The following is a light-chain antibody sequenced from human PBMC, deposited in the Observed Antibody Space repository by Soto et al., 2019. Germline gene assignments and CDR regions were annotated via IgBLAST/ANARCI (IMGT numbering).Light chain of an antibody. Sequence: EIVLTQSPGTLSLSPGERATLSCRASQSFSSSYLAWYQQRPGQAPRLLIYGASSRATGLPDRFSGSGSGTDFTLTISRLEPEDFAVYYCQQYATSPYTFGQGTKLEIK. CDR3: QQYATSPYT. CDR2: GAS. CDR1: QSFSSSY. V-gene: IGKV3-20*01. J-gene: IGKJ2*01.